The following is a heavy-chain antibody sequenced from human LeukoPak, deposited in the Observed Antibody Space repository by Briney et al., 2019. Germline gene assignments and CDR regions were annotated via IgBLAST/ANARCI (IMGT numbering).Heavy chain of an antibody. V-gene: IGHV3-15*07. CDR1: GLGFGSFW. J-gene: IGHJ4*02. CDR3: HSTFDRWCEMF. CDR2: IDKISDGGRT. Sequence: GGWMRVFCGGWGLGFGSFWMNWVRQNPGKGLEWVGRIDKISDGGRTAYNVPVKGRFTVSRDDSQSTVYLQMNSLKTEDTGVYYCHSTFDRWCEMFWGQGTLVTVSS. D-gene: IGHD3-9*01.